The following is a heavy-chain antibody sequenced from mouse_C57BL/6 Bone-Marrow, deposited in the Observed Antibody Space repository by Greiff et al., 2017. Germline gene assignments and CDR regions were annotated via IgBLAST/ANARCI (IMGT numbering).Heavy chain of an antibody. V-gene: IGHV14-4*01. CDR1: GFNIKDDY. J-gene: IGHJ4*01. CDR2: IDPENGDT. Sequence: VQLQQSGAELVRPGASVKLSCTASGFNIKDDYMHWVKQRPEQGLEWIGWIDPENGDTEYASKFQGKATITADTSSNTAYLQLSSLTSEDTAVYYCTTNYYGSSYLYYAMDYWGLGTSVTVSS. D-gene: IGHD1-1*01. CDR3: TTNYYGSSYLYYAMDY.